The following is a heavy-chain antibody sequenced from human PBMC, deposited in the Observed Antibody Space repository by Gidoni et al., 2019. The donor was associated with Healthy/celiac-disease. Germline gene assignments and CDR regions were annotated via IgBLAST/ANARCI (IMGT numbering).Heavy chain of an antibody. CDR3: ARGGFWDVVSYYYYGMDV. CDR1: GFTFSSYG. Sequence: QVQLVEPGGGVVQPGRSLRLSCAASGFTFSSYGMHWVRQAPGKGLEWVAVIWYDGSNKYYADSVKGRFTISRDNSKNTLYLQMNSLRAEDTAVYYCARGGFWDVVSYYYYGMDVWGQGTTVTVSS. D-gene: IGHD3-16*01. CDR2: IWYDGSNK. J-gene: IGHJ6*02. V-gene: IGHV3-33*01.